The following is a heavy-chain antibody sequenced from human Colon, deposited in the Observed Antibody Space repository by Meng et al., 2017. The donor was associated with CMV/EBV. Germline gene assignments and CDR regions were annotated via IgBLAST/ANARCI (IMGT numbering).Heavy chain of an antibody. J-gene: IGHJ5*02. CDR1: GFNFSGNY. D-gene: IGHD3-3*01. CDR3: ASHITIFGVPYPNSWFDP. Sequence: GESLKISCTASGFNFSGNYMTWVRQAPGKGLEWVSYISSSGSTIYYADSVKGRFTISRDNAKNSLYLQMNSLRAEDTAVYYCASHITIFGVPYPNSWFDPWGQGTLVTVSS. V-gene: IGHV3-11*04. CDR2: ISSSGSTI.